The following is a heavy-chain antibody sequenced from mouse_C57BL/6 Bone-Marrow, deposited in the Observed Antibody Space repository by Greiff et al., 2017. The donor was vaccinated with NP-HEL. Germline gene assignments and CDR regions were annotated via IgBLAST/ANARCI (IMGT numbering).Heavy chain of an antibody. V-gene: IGHV5-16*01. CDR3: ARDRGTLYYFDY. Sequence: EVNVVESEGGLVQPGSSMKLSCTASGFTFSDYYMAWVRQVPEKGLEWVANINYDGSSTYYLDSLKSRFIISRDNAKNILYLQMSSLKSEDTATYYCARDRGTLYYFDYWGQGTTLTVSS. CDR2: INYDGSST. D-gene: IGHD3-3*01. J-gene: IGHJ2*01. CDR1: GFTFSDYY.